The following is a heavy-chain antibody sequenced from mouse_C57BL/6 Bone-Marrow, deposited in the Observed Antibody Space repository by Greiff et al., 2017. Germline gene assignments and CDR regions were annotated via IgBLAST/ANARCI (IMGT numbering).Heavy chain of an antibody. CDR3: AREVYAMDY. D-gene: IGHD2-14*01. J-gene: IGHJ4*01. Sequence: EVQGVESGGDLVKPGGSLKLSCAASGFTFSSYGMSWVRQTPDKRLEWVATISSGGSYTYYPDSVKGRFTISRDNAKNTLYLQMSSLKSEDTARXYCAREVYAMDYWGQGTSVTVSS. CDR2: ISSGGSYT. V-gene: IGHV5-6*01. CDR1: GFTFSSYG.